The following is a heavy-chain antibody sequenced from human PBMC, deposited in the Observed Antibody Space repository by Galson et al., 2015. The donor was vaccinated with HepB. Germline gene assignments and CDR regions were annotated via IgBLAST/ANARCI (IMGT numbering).Heavy chain of an antibody. J-gene: IGHJ3*02. CDR1: GDSVSSNSAA. D-gene: IGHD3-10*01. V-gene: IGHV6-1*01. CDR3: ARDPVLLWFGELLGPNAFDI. Sequence: CAISGDSVSSNSAAWNWIRQSPSRGLEWLGRTYYRSKWYNDYAVSVKSRITTNPDTSKNQFSLQLNSVTPEDTAVYYCARDPVLLWFGELLGPNAFDIWGQGTMVTVSS. CDR2: TYYRSKWYN.